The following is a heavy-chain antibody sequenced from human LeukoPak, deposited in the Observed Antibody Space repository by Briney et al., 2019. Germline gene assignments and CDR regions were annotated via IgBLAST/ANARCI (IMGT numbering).Heavy chain of an antibody. J-gene: IGHJ4*02. D-gene: IGHD3-10*01. Sequence: SETLSLTCTVSGGSNSSGDYYWSWIRQPPGKGLEWIGYIYYSGSTYYNPSLKSRVTISVDTSKNQFSLKLSSVTAADTAVYYCAVRGAEGIDYWGQGTLVTVSS. CDR2: IYYSGST. V-gene: IGHV4-30-4*01. CDR3: AVRGAEGIDY. CDR1: GGSNSSGDYY.